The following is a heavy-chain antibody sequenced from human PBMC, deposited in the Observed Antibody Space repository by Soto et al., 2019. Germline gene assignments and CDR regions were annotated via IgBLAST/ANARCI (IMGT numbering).Heavy chain of an antibody. J-gene: IGHJ3*01. D-gene: IGHD3-10*01. V-gene: IGHV4-30-2*01. CDR3: AKDRGTRRGAFDV. Sequence: QLQLQESGSGLVKTSQTLSLTCAVSGDSIRIASYSWSWIRQPPGKGLEWVAYITHQGFTYFNPSLKVRLSISVDTSKNPVSLTLTSATAADTAVYYCAKDRGTRRGAFDVWGRGAMVTVSS. CDR1: GDSIRIASYS. CDR2: ITHQGFT.